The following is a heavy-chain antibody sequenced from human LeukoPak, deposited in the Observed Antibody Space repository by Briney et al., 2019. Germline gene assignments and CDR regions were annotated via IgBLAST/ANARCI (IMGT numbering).Heavy chain of an antibody. V-gene: IGHV1-2*02. D-gene: IGHD1-26*01. CDR3: ASWLMRATTRDAFDI. CDR2: INPDNGGT. CDR1: GYTFTDYY. J-gene: IGHJ3*02. Sequence: ASVKVSCKASGYTFTDYYIHWVRQAPGQGLQWMAWINPDNGGTNYAQKFQGGVTLTTDTSISTAYMELSGLRSDDTAVYYCASWLMRATTRDAFDIWGQGTMVTVSS.